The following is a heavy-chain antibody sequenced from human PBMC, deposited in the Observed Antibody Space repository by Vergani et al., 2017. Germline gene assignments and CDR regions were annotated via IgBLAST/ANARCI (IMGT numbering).Heavy chain of an antibody. V-gene: IGHV2-5*01. CDR2: IYWNDDK. D-gene: IGHD4-17*01. CDR3: AQHYGDYRYFDL. CDR1: GFSVSSSGVG. Sequence: QITLKESGPTLVKPTQTLTLTCTVSGFSVSSSGVGVAWIRQPPGKALEWLALIYWNDDKRYSPSLKSRLTITKDTSKNQVVLTMTNMDPVDTATYYCAQHYGDYRYFDLWGRGTLVTVSS. J-gene: IGHJ2*01.